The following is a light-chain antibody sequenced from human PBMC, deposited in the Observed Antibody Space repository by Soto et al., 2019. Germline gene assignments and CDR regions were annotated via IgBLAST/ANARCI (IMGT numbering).Light chain of an antibody. J-gene: IGLJ2*01. CDR1: NSDVGHYNY. V-gene: IGLV2-14*01. CDR2: EVT. Sequence: QSVLTQPASVSGSPGQSITISCTGTNSDVGHYNYVSWYQQHPGKAPKLIIYEVTNRPSGVSARFSGSRSGNTASLTISGLQAEDEADYYCSSYTGSNTGIFGGGTKLTVL. CDR3: SSYTGSNTGI.